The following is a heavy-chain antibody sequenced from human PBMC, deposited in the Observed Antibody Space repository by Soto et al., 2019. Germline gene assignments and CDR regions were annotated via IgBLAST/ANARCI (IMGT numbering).Heavy chain of an antibody. CDR3: ARDLVSHHHDY. J-gene: IGHJ4*02. CDR1: GYTFPSYG. Sequence: QVQLVQSGAEVKKPGASVKVSCKASGYTFPSYGISWVRQAPGQGLEWMGWISAYNDNTNYAQKLQCRVTMTTDTSTSTVYMELRSLRSDDTAVYYCARDLVSHHHDYWGQGTLVTVSS. V-gene: IGHV1-18*01. CDR2: ISAYNDNT.